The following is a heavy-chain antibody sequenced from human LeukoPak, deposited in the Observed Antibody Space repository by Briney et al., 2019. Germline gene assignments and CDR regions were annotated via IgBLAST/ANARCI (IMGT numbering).Heavy chain of an antibody. CDR1: GFTLNSYS. V-gene: IGHV3-21*01. CDR2: ISSSSSYI. CDR3: ARVANYYGSGSYYKSYYYYGMDV. D-gene: IGHD3-10*01. J-gene: IGHJ6*02. Sequence: PGGSLRLSCVVSGFTLNSYSMNWVRQAPGKGLEWVSSISSSSSYIYYADSVKGRFTISRDNAKNSLYLQMNSLRAEDTAVYYCARVANYYGSGSYYKSYYYYGMDVWGQGTTVTVSS.